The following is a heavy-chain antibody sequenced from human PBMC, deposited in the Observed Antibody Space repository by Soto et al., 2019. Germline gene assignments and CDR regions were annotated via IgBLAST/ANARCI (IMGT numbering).Heavy chain of an antibody. D-gene: IGHD1-20*01. CDR2: IYYSGST. CDR1: GGSISSYY. CDR3: ARRYGDGFDI. Sequence: PSETLSLTCTVSGGSISSYYWSWIRRPPGKGLEWIGYIYYSGSTNYNPSLKSRVTISVDTSKNQFSLKLSSVTAADTAVYYCARRYGDGFDIWGQGTMVTVSS. V-gene: IGHV4-59*01. J-gene: IGHJ3*02.